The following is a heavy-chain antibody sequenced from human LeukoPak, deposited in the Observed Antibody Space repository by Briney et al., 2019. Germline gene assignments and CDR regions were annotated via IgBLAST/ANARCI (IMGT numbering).Heavy chain of an antibody. CDR3: ARRRRFTVTTKQYFDY. V-gene: IGHV4-39*07. CDR1: GGSISSNTYY. D-gene: IGHD4-17*01. Sequence: SETLSLTCTVSGGSISSNTYYWGWVRQPPGRGLEWIGEINHSGSTNYNPSLKSRVTISVDTSKNQFSLKLSSVTAADTAVYYCARRRRFTVTTKQYFDYWGQGTLVTVSS. CDR2: INHSGST. J-gene: IGHJ4*02.